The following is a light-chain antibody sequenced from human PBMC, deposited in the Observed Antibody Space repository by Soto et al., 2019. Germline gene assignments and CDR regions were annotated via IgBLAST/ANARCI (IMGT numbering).Light chain of an antibody. Sequence: DIQMTQSPSSLSASVGDRVTITCRASQSISNWLAWYQQKPGKAPKLLIYDVSTLGSGVPSRFSGSGSGTDFTLTISSLQADDFATYYCQQYNTFWTFGQGTKVDIK. CDR1: QSISNW. J-gene: IGKJ1*01. CDR3: QQYNTFWT. CDR2: DVS. V-gene: IGKV1-5*01.